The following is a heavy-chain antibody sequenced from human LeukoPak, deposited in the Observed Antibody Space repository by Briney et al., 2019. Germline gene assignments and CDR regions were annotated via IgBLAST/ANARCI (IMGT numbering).Heavy chain of an antibody. CDR3: ARVSVCSSTSCYSLFDY. D-gene: IGHD2-2*01. Sequence: GGSLRLSCAASGFTFSSYWMHWVRQAPGKGLVWVSRISSDGSSTSYADSAKGRFTISRDNAKNTLHLQMNRLRAEDTAVYYCARVSVCSSTSCYSLFDYLGQGTLVAVSS. CDR1: GFTFSSYW. V-gene: IGHV3-74*01. J-gene: IGHJ4*02. CDR2: ISSDGSST.